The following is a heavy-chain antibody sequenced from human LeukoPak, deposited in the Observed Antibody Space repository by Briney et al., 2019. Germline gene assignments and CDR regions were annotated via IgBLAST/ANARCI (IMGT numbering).Heavy chain of an antibody. J-gene: IGHJ4*02. CDR3: ARVTYYYGSTDY. CDR2: ISGSGGST. D-gene: IGHD3-10*01. V-gene: IGHV3-23*01. Sequence: GGSLRLSCAASGFTFSSYAMSWVRQAPGKGLEWVSAISGSGGSTYYADSVKGRFTISRDNSKNTLYLQMNSLRAEDTAVYYRARVTYYYGSTDYWGQGTLVTVSS. CDR1: GFTFSSYA.